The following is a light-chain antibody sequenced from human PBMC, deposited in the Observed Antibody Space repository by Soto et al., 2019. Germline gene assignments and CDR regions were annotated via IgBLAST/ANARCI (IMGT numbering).Light chain of an antibody. CDR2: GAS. Sequence: EIVMTQSPATLSVSPGERATLSCRASQSVSSSLAWFQQKPGQAPRLLIYGASTRATGIPARFSGSGSGTEFTLTISSLQSEDFSVYDCQQYNNWPRTFGQGTKVEI. CDR1: QSVSSS. CDR3: QQYNNWPRT. J-gene: IGKJ1*01. V-gene: IGKV3-15*01.